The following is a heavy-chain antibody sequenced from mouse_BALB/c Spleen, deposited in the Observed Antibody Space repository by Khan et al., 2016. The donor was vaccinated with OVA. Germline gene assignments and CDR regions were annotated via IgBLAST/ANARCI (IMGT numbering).Heavy chain of an antibody. Sequence: EVQLQQSGTVLARPGASVKMSCKASGYNFTSYWMHWVKQRPGQGLEWIGAIYPGISDTRYNQKFKVKAKLTAVTSASTAYMELSSLTNEDSAVYFCTRSYDSYYFDYWGQGTTRRVSS. CDR1: GYNFTSYW. J-gene: IGHJ2*01. D-gene: IGHD2-4*01. V-gene: IGHV1-5*01. CDR3: TRSYDSYYFDY. CDR2: IYPGISDT.